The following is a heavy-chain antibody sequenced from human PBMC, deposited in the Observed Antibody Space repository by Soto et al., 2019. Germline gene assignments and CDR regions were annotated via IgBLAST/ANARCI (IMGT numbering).Heavy chain of an antibody. J-gene: IGHJ3*02. D-gene: IGHD2-2*01. CDR1: GGSISSSSYY. CDR2: IYYSGST. V-gene: IGHV4-39*01. Sequence: SETLSLTCTVSGGSISSSSYYWGWIRQPPGKGLEWIGRIYYSGSTYYNPSLKSRVTISVDTSKNQFSLKLSSVTAADTAVYYCARPGDIVVVPAARTRAGAFDIWGQGTMVTVSS. CDR3: ARPGDIVVVPAARTRAGAFDI.